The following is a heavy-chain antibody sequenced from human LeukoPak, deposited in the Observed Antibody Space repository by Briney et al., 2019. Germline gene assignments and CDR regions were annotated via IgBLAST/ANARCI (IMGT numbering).Heavy chain of an antibody. V-gene: IGHV3-48*01. CDR3: AKHGYGSFDY. J-gene: IGHJ4*02. CDR1: EITFSRYS. CDR2: ISSSSTTT. D-gene: IGHD3-10*01. Sequence: QSGGSLRLSCAVYEITFSRYSMNWVRQAPGKGLELVSYISSSSTTTYYADSVKGRFTISRDNSKNTLYLQMNSLRAEDTAVYYCAKHGYGSFDYWGQGTLVTVSS.